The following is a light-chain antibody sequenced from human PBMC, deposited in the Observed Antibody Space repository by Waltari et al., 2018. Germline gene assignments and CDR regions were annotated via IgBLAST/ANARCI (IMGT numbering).Light chain of an antibody. CDR2: GAS. V-gene: IGKV3-15*01. J-gene: IGKJ5*01. CDR1: QSVSSN. Sequence: EIVMTQSPATLSVSQGERATLSCRASQSVSSNLAWYQQKPGQAPRLLIYGASTRATGIPARFSGSGSGTEFTLTISSLQYEDFAVYYCQQYNNWRPRTFGQGTRLEIK. CDR3: QQYNNWRPRT.